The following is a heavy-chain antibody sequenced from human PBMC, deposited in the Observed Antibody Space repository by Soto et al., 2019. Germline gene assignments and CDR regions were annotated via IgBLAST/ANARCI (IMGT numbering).Heavy chain of an antibody. D-gene: IGHD1-7*01. J-gene: IGHJ4*02. CDR2: INHSGST. CDR3: ARGFWNYGYFDY. V-gene: IGHV4-34*01. CDR1: GGSFSGYY. Sequence: SETLSLTGAVYGGSFSGYYWSWIRQPPGKGLEWIGEINHSGSTNYNPSLKSRVTISVDTSKNQFSLKLSSVTAADTAVYYCARGFWNYGYFDYWGKGTLVTVSS.